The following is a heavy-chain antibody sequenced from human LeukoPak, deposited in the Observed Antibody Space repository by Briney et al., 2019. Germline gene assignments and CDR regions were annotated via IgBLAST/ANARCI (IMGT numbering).Heavy chain of an antibody. V-gene: IGHV4-34*01. J-gene: IGHJ4*02. D-gene: IGHD5-24*01. CDR2: INHSGST. CDR3: ARGQDGYNSG. CDR1: GGSFSGYY. Sequence: SETLSLTCAVYGGSFSGYYWSWIRQPPGKGLEWIGEINHSGSTNYNPSLKSRVTISVGTSKNQFSLKLSSVTAADTAVYYCARGQDGYNSGWGQGTLVTVSS.